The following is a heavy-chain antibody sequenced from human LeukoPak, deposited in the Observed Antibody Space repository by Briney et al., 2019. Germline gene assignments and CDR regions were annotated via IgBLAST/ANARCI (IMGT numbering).Heavy chain of an antibody. CDR3: ARRPYSGSPNWFDP. CDR1: GHRFTNHW. Sequence: GESLKISCEVSGHRFTNHWIGWVRQMPGKGLEWMGIINLGDSDTKYSPSFQGQVTISLDKSISTAYLQWRSLKASDTAMYYCARRPYSGSPNWFDPWGPGTLVTVSS. CDR2: INLGDSDT. D-gene: IGHD1-26*01. V-gene: IGHV5-51*01. J-gene: IGHJ5*02.